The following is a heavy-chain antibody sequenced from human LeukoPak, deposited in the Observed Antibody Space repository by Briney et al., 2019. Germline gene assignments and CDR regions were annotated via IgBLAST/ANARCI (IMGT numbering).Heavy chain of an antibody. CDR1: GFTFSSYG. CDR2: ISYDGSNK. D-gene: IGHD4-11*01. Sequence: PGSSLRLSCAASGFTFSSYGMHWVRQAPGKGLEWVEVISYDGSNKYYADSVKGRFTISRDNSKNTLYLQMNSLRAEDTAVYYCVKPLTTVTSRWFDPWGQGTLVTVSS. V-gene: IGHV3-30*18. CDR3: VKPLTTVTSRWFDP. J-gene: IGHJ5*02.